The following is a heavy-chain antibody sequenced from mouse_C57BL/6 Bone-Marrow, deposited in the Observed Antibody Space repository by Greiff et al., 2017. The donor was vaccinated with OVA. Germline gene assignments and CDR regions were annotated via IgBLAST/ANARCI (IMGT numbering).Heavy chain of an antibody. Sequence: EVQLQQSGPELVKPGASVKISCKASGYTFTDYYMNWVKQSHGKSLEWIGDINPNNGGTSYNQKFKGKATLTVDKSSSTAYMELRSLTSEDSAVYYYARRYDYDGSYYAMDYWGQGTSVTVSS. CDR1: GYTFTDYY. CDR3: ARRYDYDGSYYAMDY. V-gene: IGHV1-26*01. D-gene: IGHD2-4*01. J-gene: IGHJ4*01. CDR2: INPNNGGT.